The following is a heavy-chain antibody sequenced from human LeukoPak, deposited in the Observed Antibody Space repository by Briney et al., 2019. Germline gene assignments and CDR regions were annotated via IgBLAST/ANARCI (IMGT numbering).Heavy chain of an antibody. Sequence: PGGSLRLSCAASGFTFSNSAMSWVRQAPGKGLEWVSLMIASSGSTFYADSVKGRFTISRDNSKNTLYLQMNSLRAEDTAVYYCAKDLDSGSYYLVASEYFQHWGQGTLVTVSS. CDR2: MIASSGST. J-gene: IGHJ1*01. CDR3: AKDLDSGSYYLVASEYFQH. V-gene: IGHV3-23*01. D-gene: IGHD1-26*01. CDR1: GFTFSNSA.